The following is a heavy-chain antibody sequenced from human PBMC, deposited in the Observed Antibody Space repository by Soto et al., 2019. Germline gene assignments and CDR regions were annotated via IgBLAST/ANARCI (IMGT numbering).Heavy chain of an antibody. Sequence: SETLSLTCTVSGGSISNNNYYWGWIRQPPGKGLEWIGSIYYSGSIYHNPSLKSRVTMSVDTSKNQFSLKLSSVTAADTAVYYCATPGWPAWYFDYWGQGTLVTVSS. D-gene: IGHD2-15*01. CDR2: IYYSGSI. CDR3: ATPGWPAWYFDY. CDR1: GGSISNNNYY. J-gene: IGHJ4*02. V-gene: IGHV4-39*01.